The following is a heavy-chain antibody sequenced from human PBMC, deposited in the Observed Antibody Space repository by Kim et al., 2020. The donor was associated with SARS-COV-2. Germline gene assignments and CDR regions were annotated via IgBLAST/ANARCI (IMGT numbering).Heavy chain of an antibody. D-gene: IGHD6-13*01. J-gene: IGHJ3*02. V-gene: IGHV3-21*04. CDR2: ISSSSSYI. CDR3: ARPYSSSWEDAFDI. Sequence: GGSLRLSCAASGFTFSSYSMNWVRQAPGKGLEWVSSISSSSSYIYYADSVKGRFTISRDNAKNSLYLQMNSLRAEDTAVYYCARPYSSSWEDAFDIWGQGTMVTVSS. CDR1: GFTFSSYS.